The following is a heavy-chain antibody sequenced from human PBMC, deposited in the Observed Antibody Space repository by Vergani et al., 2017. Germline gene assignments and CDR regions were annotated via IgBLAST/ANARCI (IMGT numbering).Heavy chain of an antibody. CDR1: GDSMNTYY. CDR3: ARGALWWLRQIDS. D-gene: IGHD2-21*01. Sequence: QVQLQESGPGLVKPSETLSLTCSVSGDSMNTYYWTWIWQPPGKGLEWIGYIYVSGDTKYNPSLKSRVTMSLDTSKNQFSLNLYSVTAADTSVYYCARGALWWLRQIDSWGQGTLVTVSS. V-gene: IGHV4-59*01. CDR2: IYVSGDT. J-gene: IGHJ4*02.